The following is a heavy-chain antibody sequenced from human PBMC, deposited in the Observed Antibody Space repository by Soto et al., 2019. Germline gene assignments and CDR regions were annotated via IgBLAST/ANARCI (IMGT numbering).Heavy chain of an antibody. CDR3: ARDPYFGDHQY. V-gene: IGHV1-18*01. D-gene: IGHD3-10*01. Sequence: QVQLVQSGAEVRKPGASVKVCCKTSGYTFTHYVISWVRQAPGQGLEWVGWISAYSGKTHYTQKIQGKVTMTTDTSTSTAYLEMRSLRSDDTAVYFCARDPYFGDHQYWGQGTLVTVSS. J-gene: IGHJ4*02. CDR2: ISAYSGKT. CDR1: GYTFTHYV.